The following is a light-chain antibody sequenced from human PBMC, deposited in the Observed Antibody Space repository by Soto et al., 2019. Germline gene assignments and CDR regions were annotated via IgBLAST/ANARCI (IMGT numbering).Light chain of an antibody. CDR1: SSNIGSNT. Sequence: QAVVTQPPSASGTPGQRVSISCSGNSSNIGSNTVNWYHQLPGTAPTLLIYSNNQRPSGVPDRFSGSKSGTSASLAISGLQSQDEADYYCATWDDSLNGWVFGGGTKLTVL. CDR3: ATWDDSLNGWV. J-gene: IGLJ3*02. CDR2: SNN. V-gene: IGLV1-44*01.